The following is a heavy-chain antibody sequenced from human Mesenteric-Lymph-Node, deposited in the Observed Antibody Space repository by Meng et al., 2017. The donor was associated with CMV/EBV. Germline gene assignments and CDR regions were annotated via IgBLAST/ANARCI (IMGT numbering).Heavy chain of an antibody. Sequence: ASVKVSCKASGYTFTAYYIHWVRQAPGQGLQWMGWINLNSGGTNYAQKFQGRVTMTRDTSISTAYMELSRLRSDDTAVYYCAREGGFPNWFDPWGQGTLVTVSS. V-gene: IGHV1-2*02. CDR1: GYTFTAYY. J-gene: IGHJ5*02. CDR2: INLNSGGT. CDR3: AREGGFPNWFDP. D-gene: IGHD3-16*01.